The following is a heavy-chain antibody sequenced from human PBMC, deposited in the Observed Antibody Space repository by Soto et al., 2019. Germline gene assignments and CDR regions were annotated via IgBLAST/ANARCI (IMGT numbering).Heavy chain of an antibody. CDR1: GFTFINTG. CDR3: AKIDGYFDY. V-gene: IGHV3-23*01. CDR2: ITGNGDTT. Sequence: EVQVLQSGGGLVPPGGSLRLSCAGSGFTFINTGMSWVRQAPGRGLEWVSAITGNGDTTYYADSVKGRFTISRDNSKSTLYLQMNSLRAEDTAVYYCAKIDGYFDYWGQGTLVTVSS. J-gene: IGHJ4*02. D-gene: IGHD3-22*01.